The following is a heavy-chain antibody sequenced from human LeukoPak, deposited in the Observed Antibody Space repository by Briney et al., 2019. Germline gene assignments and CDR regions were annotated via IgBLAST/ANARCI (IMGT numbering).Heavy chain of an antibody. V-gene: IGHV3-15*01. Sequence: GGSLRLSCTASGLTFSSAWMSWVRQAPGKGLEWIGHIRGKADGGTPDYAAPVKGKFTISRDDSKSTLLLQMDSLQIEDTAVYYCTTARRASSSLDYWGQGTLVTVSS. CDR3: TTARRASSSLDY. J-gene: IGHJ4*02. D-gene: IGHD5-24*01. CDR2: IRGKADGGTP. CDR1: GLTFSSAW.